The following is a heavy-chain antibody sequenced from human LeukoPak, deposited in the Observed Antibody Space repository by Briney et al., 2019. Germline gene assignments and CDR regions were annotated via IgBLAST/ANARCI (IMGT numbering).Heavy chain of an antibody. D-gene: IGHD2-15*01. Sequence: SETLSLTCTVSGGSISSSSYYWGWIRQPPGKGLEWIGSIYYSGSTYYNPSLKSRVTISVDTSKNQFSLKLSSVTAADTAVYYCARDRCSGGSCYEISDYWGQGTLVTVSS. CDR3: ARDRCSGGSCYEISDY. J-gene: IGHJ4*02. CDR1: GGSISSSSYY. CDR2: IYYSGST. V-gene: IGHV4-39*07.